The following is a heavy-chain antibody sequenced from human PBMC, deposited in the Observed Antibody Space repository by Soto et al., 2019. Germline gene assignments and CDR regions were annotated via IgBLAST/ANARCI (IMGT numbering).Heavy chain of an antibody. J-gene: IGHJ4*02. Sequence: EVHLLESGGDLVQPGGSLRLSCAASGFTFSNYAMSWVRQAPGKGLDWVSGISGSAASTFYADSVKGRFTISRDNSKNTLYLQMNSLRAEATAVYYCAKWTGRYCSGGRCYLDDPFDYWGQGTLVTGSS. CDR1: GFTFSNYA. D-gene: IGHD2-15*01. CDR3: AKWTGRYCSGGRCYLDDPFDY. CDR2: ISGSAAST. V-gene: IGHV3-23*01.